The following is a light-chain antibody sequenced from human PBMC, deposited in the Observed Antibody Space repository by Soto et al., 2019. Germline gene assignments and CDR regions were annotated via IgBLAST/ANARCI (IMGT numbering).Light chain of an antibody. J-gene: IGLJ3*02. CDR1: SSDVGGYNY. CDR3: SSSRV. V-gene: IGLV2-8*01. CDR2: EVS. Sequence: QSVLTQPPSASGSPGQSVTISCTGTSSDVGGYNYVSWYQQHPGKAPKLIIYEVSKRPSGVPDRFSGSKSGNTASLTVSGLQAEDEAAYYGSSSRVFGGGTKLTVL.